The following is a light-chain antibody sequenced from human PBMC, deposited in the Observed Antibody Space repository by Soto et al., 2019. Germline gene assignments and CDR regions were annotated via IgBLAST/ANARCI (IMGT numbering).Light chain of an antibody. J-gene: IGKJ1*01. CDR3: QQYNNWPPRT. CDR1: QSVSSN. V-gene: IGKV3-15*01. Sequence: EVVMTRSPATLPVSPGERATLSCRASQSVSSNLAWYQQKPGQAPRLLIYGASTRATGIPARFSGSGSGTEFTLTISSLQSEDFAVYYCQQYNNWPPRTFGQGTKVDIK. CDR2: GAS.